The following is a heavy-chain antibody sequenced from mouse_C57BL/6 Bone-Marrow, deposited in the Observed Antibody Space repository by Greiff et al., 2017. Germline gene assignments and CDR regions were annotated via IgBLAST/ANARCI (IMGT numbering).Heavy chain of an antibody. J-gene: IGHJ3*01. CDR3: ARHGITAIVAPAWFAY. CDR1: GFTFSSYG. D-gene: IGHD1-1*01. CDR2: ISSCGSYT. V-gene: IGHV5-6*01. Sequence: EVKLVESGGDLVKPGGSLKLSCAASGFTFSSYGLYWVRQTPDKRLEWVATISSCGSYTYYPDSVTGRFTFSRDNDKNTLYLQMRSLKSEDTAVYYCARHGITAIVAPAWFAYWGQGTLVTVSA.